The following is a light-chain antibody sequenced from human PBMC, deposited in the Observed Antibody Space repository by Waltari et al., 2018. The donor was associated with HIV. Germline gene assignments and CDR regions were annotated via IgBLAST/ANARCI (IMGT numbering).Light chain of an antibody. J-gene: IGLJ3*02. CDR3: AAWDDSLNVWV. V-gene: IGLV1-44*01. CDR1: NSNIGTNT. Sequence: QSVLTQPPSASGTPGQRVTISCSGSNSNIGTNTINWYQQLPGTAPKLLIYTDNRRPSGVPARFAGSKSGTAAALAISGLQSEDEADYYCAAWDDSLNVWVFGGGTKLTVL. CDR2: TDN.